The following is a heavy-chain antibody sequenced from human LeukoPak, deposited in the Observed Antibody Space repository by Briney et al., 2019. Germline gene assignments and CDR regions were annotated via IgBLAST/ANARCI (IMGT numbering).Heavy chain of an antibody. CDR3: AKNYDSSGYSLFDY. J-gene: IGHJ4*02. CDR1: GFTFGSFG. Sequence: RSLRLSCAASGFTFGSFGMHWVRQAPGKGLEWVAVISYDGSNKYYADSVKGRFTISRDNSKNTLNLQMNSLRAEDTAVYYCAKNYDSSGYSLFDYWGQGTLVTVSS. CDR2: ISYDGSNK. V-gene: IGHV3-30*18. D-gene: IGHD3-22*01.